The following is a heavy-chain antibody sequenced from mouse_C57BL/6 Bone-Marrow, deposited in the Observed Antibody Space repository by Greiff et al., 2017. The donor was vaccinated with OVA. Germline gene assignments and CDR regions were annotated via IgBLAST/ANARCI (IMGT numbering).Heavy chain of an antibody. V-gene: IGHV1-72*01. CDR1: GYTFTSYW. J-gene: IGHJ3*01. D-gene: IGHD1-1*01. CDR3: ARMTTVVAKVAWFAY. CDR2: IDPNSGGT. Sequence: QVQLQQPGAELVKPGASVKLSCKASGYTFTSYWMHWVKQRPGRGLEWIGRIDPNSGGTKYNEKFKSKATLTVDKPSSTAYMQLSSLTSEDSAVYYCARMTTVVAKVAWFAYWGQGTLVTVSA.